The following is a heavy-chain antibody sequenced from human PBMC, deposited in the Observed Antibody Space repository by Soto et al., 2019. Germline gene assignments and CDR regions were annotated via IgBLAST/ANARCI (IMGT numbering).Heavy chain of an antibody. CDR2: ISGSGGST. V-gene: IGHV3-23*01. J-gene: IGHJ4*02. Sequence: PGGSLRLSCAASGFTFSSYAMSWVRQAPGKGLEWASAISGSGGSTYYADSVKGRFTISRDNSKNTLYLQMNSLRAEDTAVYYCARGALYSSSWSYWGQRTLVTFSS. CDR1: GFTFSSYA. D-gene: IGHD6-13*01. CDR3: ARGALYSSSWSY.